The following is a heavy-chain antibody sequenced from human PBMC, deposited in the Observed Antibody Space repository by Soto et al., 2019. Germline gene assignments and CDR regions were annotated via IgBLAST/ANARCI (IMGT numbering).Heavy chain of an antibody. J-gene: IGHJ6*02. Sequence: QVQLVRSGAEVKKPGSSVKVSCKASGGTFSSYAISWVRQAPGQGLEWMGGIIPIFGTANYAQKFQGRVKINADESTGTAYMELSSLISEDTAVYYCAREGVLVPYGMDVWGQGTTVTVSS. CDR3: AREGVLVPYGMDV. V-gene: IGHV1-69*12. CDR2: IIPIFGTA. CDR1: GGTFSSYA. D-gene: IGHD3-3*02.